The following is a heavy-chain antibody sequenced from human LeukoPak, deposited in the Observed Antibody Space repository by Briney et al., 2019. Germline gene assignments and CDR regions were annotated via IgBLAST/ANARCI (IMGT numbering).Heavy chain of an antibody. D-gene: IGHD3-22*01. V-gene: IGHV1-2*02. Sequence: GASVTVSCKGSGYTLTCYYMHWVRQAPGQGREGMGWINPNSGGTNYEQKFQGRGTITRDTPFSTAYMELSRLRSDDTAVYYCARDGDSSVYYRPHFDYWGQGTLVTVSS. CDR2: INPNSGGT. J-gene: IGHJ4*02. CDR1: GYTLTCYY. CDR3: ARDGDSSVYYRPHFDY.